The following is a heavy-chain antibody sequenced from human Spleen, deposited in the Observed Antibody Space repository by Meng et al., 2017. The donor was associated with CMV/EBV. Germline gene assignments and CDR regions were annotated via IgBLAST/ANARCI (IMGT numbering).Heavy chain of an antibody. CDR1: GFTVSSTY. CDR3: ARKKWEHFDY. V-gene: IGHV3-53*01. Sequence: GESLKISCAASGFTVSSTYMSWVRQAPGKGLEWVALIYSGGDAQYVDSVMGRFTISRDISKNTLYLQMNRLRDEDTAVYYCARKKWEHFDYWGQGTQVTVSS. CDR2: IYSGGDA. D-gene: IGHD1-26*01. J-gene: IGHJ4*02.